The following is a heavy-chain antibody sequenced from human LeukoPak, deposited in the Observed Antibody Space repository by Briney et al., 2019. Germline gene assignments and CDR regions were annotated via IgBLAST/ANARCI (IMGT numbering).Heavy chain of an antibody. Sequence: TSETLSLTCAVYGGSFSGYYWSWIRQPPGKGLEWIGEINHSGSTNYNPSLKSRVTISVDTSKNQFSLKLSSVTAADTAVYYCARRKRGYDFWSGYYYYFDYWGQGTLVTVSS. CDR2: INHSGST. CDR1: GGSFSGYY. D-gene: IGHD3-3*01. CDR3: ARRKRGYDFWSGYYYYFDY. V-gene: IGHV4-34*01. J-gene: IGHJ4*02.